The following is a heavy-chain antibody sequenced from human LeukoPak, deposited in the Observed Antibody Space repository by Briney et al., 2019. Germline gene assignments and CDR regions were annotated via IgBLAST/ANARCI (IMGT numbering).Heavy chain of an antibody. CDR2: FDPEDGET. D-gene: IGHD6-19*01. CDR1: GYTLTELS. J-gene: IGHJ4*02. V-gene: IGHV1-24*01. Sequence: ASVKVSCKVSGYTLTELSMHWVRQAPGKGLEWMGGFDPEDGETIYAQKFQGRVTMTEDTSTDTAYMGLSSLRSEDTAVYYCATRSGWHVSLDYWGQGTLVTVSS. CDR3: ATRSGWHVSLDY.